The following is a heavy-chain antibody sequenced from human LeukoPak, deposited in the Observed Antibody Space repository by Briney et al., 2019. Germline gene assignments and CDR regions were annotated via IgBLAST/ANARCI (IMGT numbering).Heavy chain of an antibody. CDR1: GASFRNYY. D-gene: IGHD6-19*01. V-gene: IGHV4-34*01. J-gene: IGHJ6*03. CDR3: ARAWKVAGKGYYYYYYMDV. CDR2: INHSGST. Sequence: SETLSLTCAVYGASFRNYYWSWIRQPPGKGLEWIGEINHSGSTNYNPSLKSRVTISVDTSKNQFSLKLSSVTAADTAVYYCARAWKVAGKGYYYYYYMDVWGKGTTVTVSS.